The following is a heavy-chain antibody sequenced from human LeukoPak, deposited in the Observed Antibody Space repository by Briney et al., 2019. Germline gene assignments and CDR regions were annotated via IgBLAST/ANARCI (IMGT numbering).Heavy chain of an antibody. CDR1: GFTFSSYW. J-gene: IGHJ3*01. CDR2: IKQDGSEK. CDR3: ARSSYSSSSSV. V-gene: IGHV3-7*03. Sequence: GGSLRLSCAASGFTFSSYWMSWVRQAPGKGLEWVANIKQDGSEKYYVDSVRGRFTISRDNAKNSLYLQINSLRAEDTAVYYCARSSYSSSSSVWGQGTMVTVSS. D-gene: IGHD6-6*01.